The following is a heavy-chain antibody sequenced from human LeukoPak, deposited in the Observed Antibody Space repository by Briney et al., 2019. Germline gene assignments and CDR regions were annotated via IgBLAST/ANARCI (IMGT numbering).Heavy chain of an antibody. V-gene: IGHV3-9*01. Sequence: PGGSLRLSCAASGFTFDDYAMHWVRQAPGKGLEWVSGISWNSGSIGYADSVKGRFTISRDNAKNSLYLQMNSLRAEDTALYYCAKDSTGLAHDAFDIWGQGTMVTVPS. CDR1: GFTFDDYA. CDR2: ISWNSGSI. J-gene: IGHJ3*02. CDR3: AKDSTGLAHDAFDI. D-gene: IGHD5-12*01.